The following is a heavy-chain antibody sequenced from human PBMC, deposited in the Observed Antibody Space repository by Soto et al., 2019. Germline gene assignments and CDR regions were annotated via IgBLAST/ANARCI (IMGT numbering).Heavy chain of an antibody. J-gene: IGHJ3*02. CDR2: IYHSGST. CDR1: GGSISSGGYS. D-gene: IGHD2-15*01. CDR3: ARDRRYCSGGSCSADDAFDI. Sequence: SETLSLTCAVSGGSISSGGYSWSWIRQPPGKGLEWIGYIYHSGSTNYNPSLKSRVTISVDTSKNQFSLNLSSVTAADTAVYYCARDRRYCSGGSCSADDAFDIWGQGTMVTVSS. V-gene: IGHV4-61*08.